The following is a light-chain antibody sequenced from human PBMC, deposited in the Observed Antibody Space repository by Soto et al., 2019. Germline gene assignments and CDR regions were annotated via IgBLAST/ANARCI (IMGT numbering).Light chain of an antibody. J-gene: IGKJ3*01. CDR2: GAS. Sequence: DIQMTQSPSSLSASVGDRVTITCQATQDINKYLNWYQQKPGKAPKLLIYGASNLETGVPSRFSGSGSGTDFTFTISSLQPEDIATYYCQQYDNLFTFGPGTKVDVK. CDR3: QQYDNLFT. V-gene: IGKV1-33*01. CDR1: QDINKY.